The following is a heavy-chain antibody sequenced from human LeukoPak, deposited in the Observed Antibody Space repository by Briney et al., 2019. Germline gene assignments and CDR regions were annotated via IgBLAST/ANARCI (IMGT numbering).Heavy chain of an antibody. CDR2: ISSSSSYI. V-gene: IGHV3-21*01. D-gene: IGHD2-15*01. J-gene: IGHJ6*03. CDR1: GFTFSSYS. CDR3: ARGIYCSGGSCYPEYYYYYMDV. Sequence: GGSLRLSCAASGFTFSSYSMNWVRQAPGKGLEWVSSISSSSSYIYYADSVKGRFTISRDNAKNSLYLQMNSLRAEDTAVYYCARGIYCSGGSCYPEYYYYYMDVWGKGTTVTISS.